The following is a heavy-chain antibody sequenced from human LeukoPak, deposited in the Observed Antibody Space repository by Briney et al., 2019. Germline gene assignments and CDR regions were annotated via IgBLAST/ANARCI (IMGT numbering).Heavy chain of an antibody. CDR3: AKGRGVGYSGCDFEY. CDR1: GFTFTNYA. Sequence: GGSLRLSCAVSGFTFTNYAMSWVRQAPGKGLEWVSSIRGSRGDTYYADSVKGRFTISRDNSRNTLYLQMKSLRAEDTAVYYCAKGRGVGYSGCDFEYWGQGTLVTVSS. V-gene: IGHV3-23*01. CDR2: IRGSRGDT. D-gene: IGHD5-12*01. J-gene: IGHJ4*02.